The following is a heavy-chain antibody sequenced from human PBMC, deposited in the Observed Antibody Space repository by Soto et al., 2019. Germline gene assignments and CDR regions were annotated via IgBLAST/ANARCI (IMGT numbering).Heavy chain of an antibody. Sequence: SETLSLTCTVSGGSISSGGYYWSWIRQHPGKGLEWIGYIYYSGSTYYNPSLKSRVTISVDTSKNQFSLKLSSVTAADMAVYYCCLAVPAAMGYNWFDPWGQGTLVTVSS. D-gene: IGHD2-2*01. V-gene: IGHV4-31*03. CDR1: GGSISSGGYY. CDR3: CLAVPAAMGYNWFDP. J-gene: IGHJ5*02. CDR2: IYYSGST.